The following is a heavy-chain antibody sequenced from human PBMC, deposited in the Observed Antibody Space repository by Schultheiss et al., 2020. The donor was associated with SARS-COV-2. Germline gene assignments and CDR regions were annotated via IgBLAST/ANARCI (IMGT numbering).Heavy chain of an antibody. CDR2: IWYDGSNK. CDR3: ARDTYDSSGYYPYFDY. Sequence: GGSLRLSCAASGFTFSSYGMHWVRQAPGKGLEWVAVIWYDGSNKYYVDSVKGRFTISRDNSKNTLYLQMNSLRAEDTAVYYCARDTYDSSGYYPYFDYWGQGTLVTVSS. J-gene: IGHJ4*02. V-gene: IGHV3-33*01. CDR1: GFTFSSYG. D-gene: IGHD3-22*01.